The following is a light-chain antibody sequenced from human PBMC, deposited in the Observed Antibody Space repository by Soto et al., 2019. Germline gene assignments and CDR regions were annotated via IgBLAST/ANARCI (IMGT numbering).Light chain of an antibody. Sequence: MVLTQSPGTLSFSPVERATIYLRSSQSVSSSYLAWYQQKPGQAPRLLIYGASSRATGIPDRFSGSGSGTDFTLTISRLEPEDFAVYYCQQYGSSPWTFGQGTKVDIK. CDR2: GAS. CDR3: QQYGSSPWT. CDR1: QSVSSSY. V-gene: IGKV3-20*01. J-gene: IGKJ1*01.